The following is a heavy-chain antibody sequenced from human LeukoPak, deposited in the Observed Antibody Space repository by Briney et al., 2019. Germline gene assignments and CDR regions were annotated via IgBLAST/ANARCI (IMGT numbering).Heavy chain of an antibody. CDR3: ARAPPWLLDAFDI. Sequence: PSQTLSLTCTVSGGSINYGNYYWNWLRQPAGKGLEWIGRFSSTGTTNYNPSLESRVTMSVDSSKNQFSLKLSSVTAADTAVYYRARAPPWLLDAFDIWGQGTMVTVSS. CDR2: FSSTGTT. D-gene: IGHD5-12*01. V-gene: IGHV4-61*02. J-gene: IGHJ3*02. CDR1: GGSINYGNYY.